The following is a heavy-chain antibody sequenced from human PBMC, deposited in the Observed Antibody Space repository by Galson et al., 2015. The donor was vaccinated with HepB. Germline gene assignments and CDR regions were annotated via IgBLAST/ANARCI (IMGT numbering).Heavy chain of an antibody. V-gene: IGHV1-18*04. Sequence: SVKVSCKASGFTFTSHGFNWVRQAPGQGLEWMGWISAYNGNTNYAQRLQGRVTMTTDTSTSTVYMELRSLRSDDTAVYYCARAGGRYSFDKGDYWGQGTLVTVSS. D-gene: IGHD3-9*01. CDR1: GFTFTSHG. CDR2: ISAYNGNT. CDR3: ARAGGRYSFDKGDY. J-gene: IGHJ4*02.